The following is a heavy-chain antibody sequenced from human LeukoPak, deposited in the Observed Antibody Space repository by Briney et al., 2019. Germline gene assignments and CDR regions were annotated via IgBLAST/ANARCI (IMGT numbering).Heavy chain of an antibody. V-gene: IGHV1-8*02. CDR2: MNPNSGNT. Sequence: GASVKVSCKASGYTFTSYYMHWVRQAPGQGLEWMGWMNPNSGNTGYAQKFQGRVTMTRNTSISTAYMELSSLRSEDTAVYYCARARIAARAPYNWFDPWGQGTLVTVSS. CDR1: GYTFTSYY. CDR3: ARARIAARAPYNWFDP. J-gene: IGHJ5*02. D-gene: IGHD6-6*01.